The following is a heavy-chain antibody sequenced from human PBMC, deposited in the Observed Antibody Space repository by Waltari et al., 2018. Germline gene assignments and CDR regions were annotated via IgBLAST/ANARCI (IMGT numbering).Heavy chain of an antibody. V-gene: IGHV4-61*01. CDR1: GGSVSSGSYY. D-gene: IGHD5-12*01. Sequence: QVQLQESGPGLVKPSETLSLTCTVSGGSVSSGSYYWSWIRQPPGKGLEWIGYIYYSVNTNYNPSLKSRVTISVDTSKNQFSRRLRAVTAADTAVYYCARDGYNSNFDYWGQGTLVTVSS. J-gene: IGHJ4*02. CDR3: ARDGYNSNFDY. CDR2: IYYSVNT.